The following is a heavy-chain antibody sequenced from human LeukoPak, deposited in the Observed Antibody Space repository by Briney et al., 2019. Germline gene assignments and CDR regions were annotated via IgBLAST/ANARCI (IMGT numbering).Heavy chain of an antibody. CDR2: IKTDGSST. Sequence: GGSLRLSCAASGSTFSNYWMHWARQAPGKGLVWVSRIKTDGSSTDYADSVKGRFTISRDNAKNTLYLQMNSLRAEDTAVYCCVRGQLLDCYSSSCYRPLDYWGQGTLVAVSS. CDR3: VRGQLLDCYSSSCYRPLDY. V-gene: IGHV3-74*01. J-gene: IGHJ4*02. CDR1: GSTFSNYW. D-gene: IGHD2-2*02.